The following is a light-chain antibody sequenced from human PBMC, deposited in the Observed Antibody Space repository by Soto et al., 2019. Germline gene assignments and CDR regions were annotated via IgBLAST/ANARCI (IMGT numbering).Light chain of an antibody. V-gene: IGKV1-39*01. CDR3: QQRYSTPYT. Sequence: DIQMTQSPSSLSASVGDRVTLTCRASQSISSYLNWYQQKPGKDPKRLLYDASSLQSGVPSRFSGSGSGTDVTLTISSLQHEDFATDYWQQRYSTPYTFGQGTKLEIK. CDR1: QSISSY. J-gene: IGKJ2*01. CDR2: DAS.